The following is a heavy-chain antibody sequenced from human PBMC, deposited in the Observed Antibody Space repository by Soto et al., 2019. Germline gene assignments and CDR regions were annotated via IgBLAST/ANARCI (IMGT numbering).Heavy chain of an antibody. CDR1: GFTFRSYG. CDR3: GKDTLDCSGGDCPLYYYYGMDV. CDR2: ISNDGAKK. J-gene: IGHJ6*02. V-gene: IGHV3-30*18. Sequence: QVQLVESGGGVVQPGRSLRLSCAASGFTFRSYGKHWVRQAPGKGLEWLAVISNDGAKKYLADSVKGRLTISRDNSRNTLYLQMTSLSSGDLAVYYCGKDTLDCSGGDCPLYYYYGMDVWGQGTTVTVSS. D-gene: IGHD2-21*02.